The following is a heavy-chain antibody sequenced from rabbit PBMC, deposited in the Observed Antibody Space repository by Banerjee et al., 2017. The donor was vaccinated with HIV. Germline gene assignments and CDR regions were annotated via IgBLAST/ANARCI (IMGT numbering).Heavy chain of an antibody. D-gene: IGHD2-1*01. CDR3: ARGSAAMTMVITGFYFNL. J-gene: IGHJ4*01. V-gene: IGHV1S47*01. CDR1: GFDFSSYG. Sequence: QDQLVESGGGLVQPGGSLKLSCKASGFDFSSYGVNWVRQAPGKGLEWIGYIDPVFGITYYANWVNGRFSISRENAQNTVFLQMTSLTAADTATYFCARGSAAMTMVITGFYFNLWGQGTLVTVS. CDR2: IDPVFGIT.